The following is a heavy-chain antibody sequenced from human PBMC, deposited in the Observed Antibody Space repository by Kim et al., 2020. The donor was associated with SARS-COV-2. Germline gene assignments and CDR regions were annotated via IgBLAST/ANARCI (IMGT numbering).Heavy chain of an antibody. Sequence: SVKSRITINPDTSKNQFSLQLNSVTPEDTAVYYCARAACSGGSCYSAFDIWGQGTMVTVSS. J-gene: IGHJ3*02. CDR3: ARAACSGGSCYSAFDI. V-gene: IGHV6-1*01. D-gene: IGHD2-15*01.